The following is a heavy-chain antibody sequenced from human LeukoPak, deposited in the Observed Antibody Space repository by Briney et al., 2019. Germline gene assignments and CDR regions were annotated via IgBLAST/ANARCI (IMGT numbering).Heavy chain of an antibody. J-gene: IGHJ4*02. CDR3: AGYDSSGYYYGY. Sequence: ASVKVSCKASGYTSTGYYMHWVRQAPGQGLEWMGWINPNSGGTNYAQKFQGRVTMTRDTSISTAYMELSRLRSDDTAVYYCAGYDSSGYYYGYWGQGTLVTASS. CDR2: INPNSGGT. CDR1: GYTSTGYY. D-gene: IGHD3-22*01. V-gene: IGHV1-2*02.